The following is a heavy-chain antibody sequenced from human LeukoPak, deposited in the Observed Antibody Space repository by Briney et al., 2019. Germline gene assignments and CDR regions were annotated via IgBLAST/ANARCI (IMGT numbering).Heavy chain of an antibody. Sequence: SETVSLTFTVCGGANSSYYWSWIRQPAGKGLEWIGRIYTSGSTNYNPSLKSRVTMSVDTSKNQFSLKLSSVTAADTAVYYCAKGAYGDFDCWGQGTLVTVSS. V-gene: IGHV4-4*07. CDR1: GGANSSYY. CDR3: AKGAYGDFDC. CDR2: IYTSGST. J-gene: IGHJ4*02. D-gene: IGHD2-21*01.